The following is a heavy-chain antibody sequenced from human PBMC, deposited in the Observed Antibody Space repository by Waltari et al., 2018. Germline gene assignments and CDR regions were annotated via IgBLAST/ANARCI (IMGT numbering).Heavy chain of an antibody. CDR2: IYYSGST. CDR1: GGSISSSSYY. Sequence: QLQLQESGPGLVKPSETLSLTCTVSGGSISSSSYYWGWIRQPPGKGLEGIGSIYYSGSTYYNPSLKSRVTISVDTSKNQFSLKLSSVTAADTAVYYCARVARYCSSTSCYRNYYYGMDVWGQGTTVTVSS. J-gene: IGHJ6*02. V-gene: IGHV4-39*07. CDR3: ARVARYCSSTSCYRNYYYGMDV. D-gene: IGHD2-2*01.